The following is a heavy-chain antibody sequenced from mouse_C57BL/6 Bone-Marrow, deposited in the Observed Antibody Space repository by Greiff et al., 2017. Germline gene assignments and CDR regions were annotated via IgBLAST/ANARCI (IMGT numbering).Heavy chain of an antibody. CDR3: TRDRLRSGATGFAY. V-gene: IGHV5-9-1*02. D-gene: IGHD1-1*01. CDR2: ISSGGDYI. CDR1: GFTFSSYA. J-gene: IGHJ3*01. Sequence: EVQGVESGEGLVKPGGSLKLSCAASGFTFSSYAMSWVRQTPEKRLEWVAYISSGGDYIYYADTVKGRFTISRDNARNTLYLQMSSLKSEDTAMYYCTRDRLRSGATGFAYWGQGTLVTVSA.